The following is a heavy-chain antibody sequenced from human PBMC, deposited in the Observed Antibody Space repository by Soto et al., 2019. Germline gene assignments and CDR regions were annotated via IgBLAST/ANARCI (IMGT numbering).Heavy chain of an antibody. CDR1: GASIASGGHY. V-gene: IGHV4-31*03. J-gene: IGHJ5*02. CDR3: ARGAFGGGYTSGWFDP. Sequence: QVQLQEAGPGLVKPSQTLSLTCSVSGASIASGGHYWTWIRQHPGKGLEWVGHINDRGTTHYNPALRSRITIFMNTSKSHFSLYLASVTAADTAVYFCARGAFGGGYTSGWFDPWGQGHLVTVSS. D-gene: IGHD5-12*01. CDR2: INDRGTT.